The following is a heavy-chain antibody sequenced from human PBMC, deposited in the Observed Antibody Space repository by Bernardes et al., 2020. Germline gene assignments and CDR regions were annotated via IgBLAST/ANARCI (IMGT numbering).Heavy chain of an antibody. J-gene: IGHJ4*02. CDR2: ISGSGGST. CDR1: GFTFSTYA. V-gene: IGHV3-23*01. CDR3: AGEAGAVVVTASFDY. Sequence: GGSLRLSCAASGFTFSTYAMSWVRQAPGKGLEWVSGISGSGGSTFYADSVKGRFTISRDNSKSTLYLQMNSLRGEDTAVYYCAGEAGAVVVTASFDYWGQGTLVTVSS. D-gene: IGHD2-21*02.